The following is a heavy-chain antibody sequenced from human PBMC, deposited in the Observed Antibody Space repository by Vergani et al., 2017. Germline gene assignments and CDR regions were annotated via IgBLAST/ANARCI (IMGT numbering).Heavy chain of an antibody. CDR1: GGTFSSYA. D-gene: IGHD3-3*01. J-gene: IGHJ6*04. V-gene: IGHV1-69*01. CDR3: ARDRSGVDFRSGYFCMNV. CDR2: IIPIFGTA. Sequence: QVQLVQSGAEVKKPGSSVKVSCKASGGTFSSYAISWVRQAPGQGLEWMGGIIPIFGTANYAQKFQGRETITADESTSTAYMELSSLRSEDTAVYYCARDRSGVDFRSGYFCMNVLGKGTTVTVSS.